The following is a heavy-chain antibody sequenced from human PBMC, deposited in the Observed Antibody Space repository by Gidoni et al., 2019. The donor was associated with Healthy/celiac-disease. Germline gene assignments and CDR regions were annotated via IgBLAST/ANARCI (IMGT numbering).Heavy chain of an antibody. CDR2: IYYSGST. V-gene: IGHV4-59*01. D-gene: IGHD3-16*01. Sequence: QVQLQESGPGLVKPSETLSLTCPVSGGSISSYYWSWIRQPPGKGLEWIGYIYYSGSTNYNPSLKSRVTISVDTSKNQFSLKLSSVTAADTAVYYCASGARWYFDLWGRGTLVTVSS. CDR1: GGSISSYY. CDR3: ASGARWYFDL. J-gene: IGHJ2*01.